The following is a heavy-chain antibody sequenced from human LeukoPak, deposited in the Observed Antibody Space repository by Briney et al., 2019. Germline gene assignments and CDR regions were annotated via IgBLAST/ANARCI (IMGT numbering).Heavy chain of an antibody. J-gene: IGHJ4*02. D-gene: IGHD5-18*01. CDR3: ARARIQLWPTPSYYFDY. V-gene: IGHV4-59*01. CDR2: IYYSGST. CDR1: GGSISSYY. Sequence: PSETLSLTCTVSGGSISSYYWSWIRQPPGKGLEWIGYIYYSGSTNYNPSLKSRVTMSVDTSKNQFSLKLSSVTAADTAVHYCARARIQLWPTPSYYFDYWGQGTLVTVSS.